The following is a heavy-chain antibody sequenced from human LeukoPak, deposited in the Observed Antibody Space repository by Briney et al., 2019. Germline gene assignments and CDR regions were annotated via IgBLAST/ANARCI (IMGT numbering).Heavy chain of an antibody. V-gene: IGHV3-30*04. J-gene: IGHJ4*02. D-gene: IGHD6-13*01. CDR2: ISYDGSNK. CDR3: ARVEYSTSWYFFDN. CDR1: GFTFSSFA. Sequence: QPGGSQRLSCAASGFTFSSFAMNWVRQAPGKGLEWVAVISYDGSNKYYADSVTGRFTISRDNSKTTLYLLMNSLRAEDTAVYYCARVEYSTSWYFFDNWGQGTLVTVSS.